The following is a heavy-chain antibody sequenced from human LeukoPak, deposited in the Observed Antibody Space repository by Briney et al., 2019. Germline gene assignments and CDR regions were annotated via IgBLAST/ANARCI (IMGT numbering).Heavy chain of an antibody. CDR2: INHSGST. D-gene: IGHD2-15*01. CDR3: ARGSWDSVVVVAAMGFDY. CDR1: GGSFSGYY. V-gene: IGHV4-34*01. J-gene: IGHJ4*02. Sequence: PSETLSLTCAVYGGSFSGYYWSWIRQPPGKGLEWIGEINHSGSTNYNPSLKSRVTISVDTSKNQFSLKLSSVTAADTAVYYCARGSWDSVVVVAAMGFDYWGQGTLVTVSS.